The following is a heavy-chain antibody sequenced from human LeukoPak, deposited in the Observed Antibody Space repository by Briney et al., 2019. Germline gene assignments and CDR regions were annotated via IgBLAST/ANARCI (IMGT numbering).Heavy chain of an antibody. J-gene: IGHJ4*02. CDR3: AKVRWTTVTTSAFDY. CDR2: ISDNGGGT. CDR1: GFTFSTYA. V-gene: IGHV3-23*01. Sequence: GGSLRLSCAASGFTFSTYAMSWVRQAPGKGLEWVSVISDNGGGTYYADSVKGRFTISRDNSKNTLYHQMNSLRAEDTAVYYCAKVRWTTVTTSAFDYWGQGTLVTVSS. D-gene: IGHD4-17*01.